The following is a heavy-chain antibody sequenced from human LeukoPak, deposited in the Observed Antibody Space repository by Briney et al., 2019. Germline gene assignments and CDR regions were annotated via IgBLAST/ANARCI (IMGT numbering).Heavy chain of an antibody. J-gene: IGHJ4*02. V-gene: IGHV3-30*03. D-gene: IGHD6-13*01. CDR3: ASDPGIAADVDY. CDR1: GFTFSSYG. Sequence: AGGSLRLSCAASGFTFSSYGMHWVRQAPGKGLEWVAVISYDGSNKYYADSVKGRFTISRDNSKNTLYLQMNSLRAEDTAVYYCASDPGIAADVDYWGQGTLVTVSS. CDR2: ISYDGSNK.